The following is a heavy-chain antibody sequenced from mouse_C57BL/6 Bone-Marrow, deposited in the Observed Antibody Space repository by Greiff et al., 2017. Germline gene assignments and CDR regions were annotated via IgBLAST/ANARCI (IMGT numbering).Heavy chain of an antibody. CDR1: GYTFTDYE. CDR3: TTVLNWYFDV. J-gene: IGHJ1*03. CDR2: IDPETGGT. Sequence: SGAELVRPGASVTLSCKASGYTFTDYEMHWVKQTPVHGLEWIGAIDPETGGTAYNQKFKGKAILTADKSSSTAYMELRSLTSEDSAVYYCTTVLNWYFDVWGTGTTVTVSS. V-gene: IGHV1-15*01.